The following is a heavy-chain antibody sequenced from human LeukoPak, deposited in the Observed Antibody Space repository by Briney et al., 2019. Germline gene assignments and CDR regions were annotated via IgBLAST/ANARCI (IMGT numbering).Heavy chain of an antibody. J-gene: IGHJ4*02. CDR2: IYHSGST. Sequence: SETLSLTCAVSGGSINSGGYSWSWIRQPPGKGLEWIVYIYHSGSTYYNPSLKSRVTISVDRSKNQFSLKLSSVTAADTAVYYCARLVAATGNFDYWGQGTLVTVSS. D-gene: IGHD6-13*01. CDR1: GGSINSGGYS. CDR3: ARLVAATGNFDY. V-gene: IGHV4-30-2*01.